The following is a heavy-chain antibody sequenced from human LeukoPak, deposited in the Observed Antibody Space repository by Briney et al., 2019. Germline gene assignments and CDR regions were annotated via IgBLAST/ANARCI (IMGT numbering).Heavy chain of an antibody. CDR3: AKVNFDWLLSNFDY. V-gene: IGHV3-23*01. J-gene: IGHJ4*02. CDR2: ISGSGGST. CDR1: GFTFSSYD. D-gene: IGHD3-9*01. Sequence: PGGSLRLSCAASGFTFSSYDMSWVRQAPGKGLEWVSAISGSGGSTYYADSVKGRFTISRDNSKNTLYLQMNSLRAEDTAVYYGAKVNFDWLLSNFDYWGQGTLVTVSS.